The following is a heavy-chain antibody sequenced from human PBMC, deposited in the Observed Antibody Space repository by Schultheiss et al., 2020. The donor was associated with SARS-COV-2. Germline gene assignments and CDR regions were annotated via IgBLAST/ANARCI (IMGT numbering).Heavy chain of an antibody. J-gene: IGHJ4*02. Sequence: GESLKISCAASGFTFTSYDMTWVRQAPGKGLVWVSRINVDGSDTRYADSVKGRFTISRDNAKDSLFLQMNSLRAEDTAVYYCARVGDSSSSQILFGYWGQGTLVTVSS. CDR3: ARVGDSSSSQILFGY. D-gene: IGHD6-6*01. V-gene: IGHV3-74*01. CDR1: GFTFTSYD. CDR2: INVDGSDT.